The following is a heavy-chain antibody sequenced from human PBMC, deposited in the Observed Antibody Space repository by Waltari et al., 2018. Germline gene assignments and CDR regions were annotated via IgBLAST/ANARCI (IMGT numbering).Heavy chain of an antibody. CDR1: GGSFSGYY. D-gene: IGHD6-6*01. Sequence: QVQLQQWGAGLLKPSETLSLTCAVYGGSFSGYYWSWIRQPPGKGLEWIGEINHIGSTNYSPSLKSRVTLSVDTSKNQFSLKLSSVTAADTAVYYCARANGGMAARKNKYNWFDPWGQGTLVTVSS. J-gene: IGHJ5*02. V-gene: IGHV4-34*01. CDR2: INHIGST. CDR3: ARANGGMAARKNKYNWFDP.